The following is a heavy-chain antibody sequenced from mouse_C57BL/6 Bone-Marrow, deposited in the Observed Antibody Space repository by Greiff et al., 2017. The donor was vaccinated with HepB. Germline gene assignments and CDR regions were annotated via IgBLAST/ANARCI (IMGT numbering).Heavy chain of an antibody. CDR3: TTEDSNFSWFAY. J-gene: IGHJ3*01. V-gene: IGHV14-4*01. D-gene: IGHD2-5*01. CDR1: GFNIKDDY. Sequence: VQLQQSGAELVRPGASVKLSCTASGFNIKDDYMHWVKQRPEQGLEWIGWIDPENGDTEYASKFQGKATITADTSSNTAYLQLSSLTSEDTAVYYCTTEDSNFSWFAYWGQGTLVTVSA. CDR2: IDPENGDT.